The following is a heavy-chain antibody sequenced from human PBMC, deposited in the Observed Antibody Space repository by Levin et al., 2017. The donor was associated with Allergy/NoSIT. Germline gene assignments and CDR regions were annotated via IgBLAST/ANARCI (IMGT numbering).Heavy chain of an antibody. J-gene: IGHJ4*02. D-gene: IGHD3-9*01. CDR1: GDSMTTSSYY. CDR3: AYLSRTFAY. V-gene: IGHV4-39*01. CDR2: SYYSGNS. Sequence: SETLSLTCLVSGDSMTTSSYYWAWIRQPPGKGLEWIGSSYYSGNSYYSPSLKGRVTISIDSPRNQFSLRLTSVTPADTAVYFCAYLSRTFAYWGQGSLVTVSS.